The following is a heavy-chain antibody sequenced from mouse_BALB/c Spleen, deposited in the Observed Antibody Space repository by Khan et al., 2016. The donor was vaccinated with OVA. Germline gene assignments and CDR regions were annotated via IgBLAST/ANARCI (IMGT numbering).Heavy chain of an antibody. D-gene: IGHD2-1*01. V-gene: IGHV1-20*02. CDR3: TRIYRRDFDG. CDR1: GYSFTGYS. CDR2: INPHIGET. Sequence: EVQLQESGPELVRPGASVKISCKASGYSFTGYSMNWVMQSPGKSLEWIGRINPHIGETFYNQRFKDKATLTVDESSSTAYMELRSLASEDSAVYYRTRIYRRDFDGWGPGTTLTVSS. J-gene: IGHJ2*01.